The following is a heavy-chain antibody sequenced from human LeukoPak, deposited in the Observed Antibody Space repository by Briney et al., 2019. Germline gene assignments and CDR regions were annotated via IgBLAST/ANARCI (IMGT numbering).Heavy chain of an antibody. D-gene: IGHD3-22*01. J-gene: IGHJ4*02. Sequence: SETLSLTCTVSGGSISSGSYYWSWIRQPPGKGLEWIGEINHSGSTNYNPSLKSRVTISVDTSKNQFSLKLSSVTAADTAVYYCAGSGGSYYYDSSGYYRRNHPLDYWGQGTLVTVSS. V-gene: IGHV4-39*07. CDR3: AGSGGSYYYDSSGYYRRNHPLDY. CDR1: GGSISSGSYY. CDR2: INHSGST.